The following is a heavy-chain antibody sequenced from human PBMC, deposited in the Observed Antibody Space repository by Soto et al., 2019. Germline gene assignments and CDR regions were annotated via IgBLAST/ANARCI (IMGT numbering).Heavy chain of an antibody. CDR3: ARFPGIAAGDAFDI. J-gene: IGHJ3*02. Sequence: QVQLVQSGVEVKKPGASVKVSCKASGYIFSDYYMHWVRQAPGQGLEWMGWINPNNGGTNYAQKFQGRVTMTRDTSISTAYMELSRLRSDDTAVYYCARFPGIAAGDAFDIWGQGTMVTVSS. CDR2: INPNNGGT. CDR1: GYIFSDYY. V-gene: IGHV1-2*02. D-gene: IGHD6-13*01.